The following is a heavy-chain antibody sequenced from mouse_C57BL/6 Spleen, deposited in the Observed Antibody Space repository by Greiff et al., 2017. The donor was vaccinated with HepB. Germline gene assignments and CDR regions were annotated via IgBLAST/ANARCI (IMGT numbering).Heavy chain of an antibody. Sequence: EVKLVESGEGLVKPGGFLKLSCAASGFTFSSYAMSWVRQTPEKRLEWVAYISSGGDYIYYADTVKGRFTISRDNARNTLYLQMSSLKSEDTAMYYCTRVYDYDRVAWFAYWGQGTLVTVSA. CDR2: ISSGGDYI. CDR1: GFTFSSYA. D-gene: IGHD2-4*01. J-gene: IGHJ3*01. V-gene: IGHV5-9-1*02. CDR3: TRVYDYDRVAWFAY.